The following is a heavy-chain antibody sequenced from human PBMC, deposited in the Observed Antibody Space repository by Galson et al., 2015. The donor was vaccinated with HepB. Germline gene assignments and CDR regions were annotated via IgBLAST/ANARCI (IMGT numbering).Heavy chain of an antibody. Sequence: SVKVSCKASGYTFTGYYMHWVRQAPGQGLEWMGRINPNSGGTNYAQKFQGRVTMTRDTSISTAYMELSRLRSDDTAVYYCARIAVGATTPGSHFDYWGQGTLVTVSS. CDR1: GYTFTGYY. CDR3: ARIAVGATTPGSHFDY. CDR2: INPNSGGT. D-gene: IGHD1-26*01. V-gene: IGHV1-2*06. J-gene: IGHJ4*02.